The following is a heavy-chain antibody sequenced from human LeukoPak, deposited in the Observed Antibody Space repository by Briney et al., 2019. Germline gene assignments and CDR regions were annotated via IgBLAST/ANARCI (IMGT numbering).Heavy chain of an antibody. Sequence: GSSVKVSCKASGGTFSTYAISWVRQAPGQGLEWMGGIIPIFGTANYAQKFQGRVTITTDESTSTAYMELSSLRSEDTAVYYCARDRSFSPPDAFDIWGQGTMVTVSS. D-gene: IGHD2-15*01. V-gene: IGHV1-69*05. J-gene: IGHJ3*02. CDR3: ARDRSFSPPDAFDI. CDR1: GGTFSTYA. CDR2: IIPIFGTA.